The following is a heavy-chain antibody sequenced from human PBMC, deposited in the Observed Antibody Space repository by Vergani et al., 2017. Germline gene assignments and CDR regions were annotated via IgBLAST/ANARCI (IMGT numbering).Heavy chain of an antibody. CDR2: ISYDGSNK. Sequence: QVQLVESGGGVVQPGRSLRLSCAASGFTFSSYGMHRVRQAPGKGLEWVAVISYDGSNKYYADSVKGRFTISRDNSKNTLYLQMNSLRAEDTAVYYCAKVFEQDIAAAGPFDYWGQGTLVTVSS. CDR1: GFTFSSYG. V-gene: IGHV3-30*18. D-gene: IGHD6-13*01. J-gene: IGHJ4*02. CDR3: AKVFEQDIAAAGPFDY.